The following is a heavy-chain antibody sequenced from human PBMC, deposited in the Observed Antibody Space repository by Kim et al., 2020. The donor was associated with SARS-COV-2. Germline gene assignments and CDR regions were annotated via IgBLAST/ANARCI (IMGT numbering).Heavy chain of an antibody. Sequence: GGSLRLSCAASGFTVSSNYMSWVRQAPGKGLEWVSVIYSGGSTYYADSVKGRFTISRDNSKNTLYLQMNSLRAEDTAVYYCARGGITMVRGVIINGDWFDPWGQGTLVTVSS. J-gene: IGHJ5*02. V-gene: IGHV3-66*01. CDR2: IYSGGST. CDR1: GFTVSSNY. CDR3: ARGGITMVRGVIINGDWFDP. D-gene: IGHD3-10*01.